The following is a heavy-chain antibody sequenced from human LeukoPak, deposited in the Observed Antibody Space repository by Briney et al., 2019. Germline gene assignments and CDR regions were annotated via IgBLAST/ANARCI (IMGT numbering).Heavy chain of an antibody. Sequence: PSGTLSLTCAVSGGSISSSNWWSWVRQPPGKGLEWIGEIYHSGSTNYNPSLKSRVTISVDTSKNQFSLKLSSVTAADTAVYYCARRSTYYYGSGSYYTHRWFDPWGQGTLVTVSS. V-gene: IGHV4-4*02. CDR1: GGSISSSNW. D-gene: IGHD3-10*01. CDR2: IYHSGST. CDR3: ARRSTYYYGSGSYYTHRWFDP. J-gene: IGHJ5*02.